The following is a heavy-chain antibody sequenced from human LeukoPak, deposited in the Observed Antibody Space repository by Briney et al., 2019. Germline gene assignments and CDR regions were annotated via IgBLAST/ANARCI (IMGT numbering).Heavy chain of an antibody. Sequence: GGSLRLSCSASGFTFSSYWMSWVRQAPGKGLEWVANIKQDGSEKYYVDSVKGRFTISRDNSRDTLYLQMNSLRAEDTAVYYCSTSPSFGSSWYQFNYWGQGTLVTVSS. CDR1: GFTFSSYW. CDR2: IKQDGSEK. V-gene: IGHV3-7*03. D-gene: IGHD6-13*01. J-gene: IGHJ4*02. CDR3: STSPSFGSSWYQFNY.